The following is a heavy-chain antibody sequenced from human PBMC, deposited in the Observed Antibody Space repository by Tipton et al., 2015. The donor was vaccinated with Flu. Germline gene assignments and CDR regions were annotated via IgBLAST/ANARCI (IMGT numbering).Heavy chain of an antibody. J-gene: IGHJ4*02. CDR1: GGTFNNFA. V-gene: IGHV1-69*01. CDR2: IIVMFGTA. Sequence: QMQLVQSGAEVKKPGSSVKVSCKASGGTFNNFAISWVRQAPGQGLEWMGGIIVMFGTADYAQKFQSRVTVTADESTSTAYMQLSSLRSEDTAVYYCARPPFRGGLGGYSSGWFAVFDYWGQGTLVTVSS. D-gene: IGHD6-19*01. CDR3: ARPPFRGGLGGYSSGWFAVFDY.